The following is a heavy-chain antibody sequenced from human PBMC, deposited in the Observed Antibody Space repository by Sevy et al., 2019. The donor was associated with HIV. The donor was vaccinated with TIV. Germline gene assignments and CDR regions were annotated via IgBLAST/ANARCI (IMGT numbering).Heavy chain of an antibody. V-gene: IGHV6-1*01. CDR2: TFYRSNWYN. D-gene: IGHD1-20*01. CDR1: GDSVSSNNAA. Sequence: KQSQTLSLTCAISGDSVSSNNAAWNWIRQSPSRGLEWLGRTFYRSNWYNDYAVSVKGRITINPDTSKNQLSLQLTSVTPEATAVYYCARDGLTYGGMDVWGQGTTVTVSS. J-gene: IGHJ6*02. CDR3: ARDGLTYGGMDV.